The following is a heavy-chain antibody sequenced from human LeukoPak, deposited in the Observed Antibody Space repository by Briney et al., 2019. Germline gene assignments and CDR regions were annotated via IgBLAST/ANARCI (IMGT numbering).Heavy chain of an antibody. D-gene: IGHD6-13*01. CDR3: ARGPRILAAGSYYFDY. CDR2: INVNGGAM. V-gene: IGHV3-48*04. J-gene: IGHJ4*02. CDR1: GFTFSSYA. Sequence: GGSLRLSCAASGFTFSSYAMSWVRQAPGKGLEWVSFINVNGGAMYYADFVKGRFTISRDNAKSSLYLEMNSLRVEDTAVYYCARGPRILAAGSYYFDYWGQGSLVTVSP.